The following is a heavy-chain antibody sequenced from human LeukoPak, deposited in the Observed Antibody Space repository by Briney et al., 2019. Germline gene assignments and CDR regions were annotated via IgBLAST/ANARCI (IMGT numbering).Heavy chain of an antibody. J-gene: IGHJ4*02. CDR1: GGTFSSYA. V-gene: IGHV1-69*04. CDR2: IIPILGIA. D-gene: IGHD3-10*01. CDR3: AREGGTMVRGVIITLRY. Sequence: SVKVSCKASGGTFSSYAISWVRQAPGQGLEWMGRIIPILGIANYAQKFQGRVTITADKSTSTAYMELSSLRSEDTAVYYCAREGGTMVRGVIITLRYWGQGTLVTVSS.